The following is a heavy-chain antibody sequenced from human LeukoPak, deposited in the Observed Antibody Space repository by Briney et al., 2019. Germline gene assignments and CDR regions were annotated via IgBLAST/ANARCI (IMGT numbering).Heavy chain of an antibody. D-gene: IGHD5-12*01. J-gene: IGHJ4*02. Sequence: SETLSLTCSVSGYSISSAYYWGWIRQPPGKGLEWIGTMYHSGSTNYNPSLKSRVTISVDTSKNQFSLKLSSVTAADTAVYFCARAPRRGYSGYGSFDYWGQGTLVTVSS. V-gene: IGHV4-38-2*02. CDR3: ARAPRRGYSGYGSFDY. CDR2: MYHSGST. CDR1: GYSISSAYY.